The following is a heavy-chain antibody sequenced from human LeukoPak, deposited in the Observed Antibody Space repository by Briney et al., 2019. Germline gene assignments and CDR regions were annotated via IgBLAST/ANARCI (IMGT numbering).Heavy chain of an antibody. V-gene: IGHV4-59*08. D-gene: IGHD5-24*01. CDR3: ARHLTLYGSRAFDI. Sequence: SETLSLTCTVSGGSINTYYWSWIRQPPGKGREWIGYIYYSGSTNHNPSLRSRVTISIDTSKNQFSLKLSSVTAADTAVYYCARHLTLYGSRAFDIWGQGTMVTVSS. CDR1: GGSINTYY. J-gene: IGHJ3*02. CDR2: IYYSGST.